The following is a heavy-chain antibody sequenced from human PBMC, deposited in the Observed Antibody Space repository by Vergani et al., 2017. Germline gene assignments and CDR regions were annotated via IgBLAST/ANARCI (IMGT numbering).Heavy chain of an antibody. CDR1: GGSFSGYY. D-gene: IGHD5-24*01. J-gene: IGHJ4*02. CDR2: IYYSGST. V-gene: IGHV4-34*01. Sequence: QVQLQQWGAGLLKPSETLSLTCAVYGGSFSGYYWSWIRQPPGKGLEWIGNIYYSGSTYDNPSLQSVVTISVDTSKNLFSLTLSSVTAADTAVYYCASHVRDQSYFDYWGQGTRVTVSS. CDR3: ASHVRDQSYFDY.